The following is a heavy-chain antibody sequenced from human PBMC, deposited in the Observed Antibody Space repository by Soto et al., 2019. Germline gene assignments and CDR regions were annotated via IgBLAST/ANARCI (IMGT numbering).Heavy chain of an antibody. CDR2: IKQGGNEK. D-gene: IGHD3-16*01. Sequence: GGSLRLSCEASGFMFSTYLMSWVRQAPGEXLEWVANIKQGGNEKFYVDSVKGRFTISRDNAKKSLFLQMNSLRPEDTAVYYCVGALTYEVPYYYYGMDVWGQGTTVTVSS. V-gene: IGHV3-7*01. CDR3: VGALTYEVPYYYYGMDV. J-gene: IGHJ6*02. CDR1: GFMFSTYL.